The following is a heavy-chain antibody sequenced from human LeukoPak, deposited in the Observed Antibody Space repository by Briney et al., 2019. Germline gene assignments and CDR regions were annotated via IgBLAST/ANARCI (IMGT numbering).Heavy chain of an antibody. J-gene: IGHJ4*02. CDR3: ARQGSYVPPPARGYFDY. CDR1: GGSISSGSYY. CDR2: IYTSGST. V-gene: IGHV4-61*02. D-gene: IGHD3-10*02. Sequence: SSETLSLTCTVSGGSISSGSYYWSWIRQPAGKGLEWIGRIYTSGSTNYNPSLKSRVTISVDTSKNHFSLKLSSVTAADTAVYYCARQGSYVPPPARGYFDYWGQGTLVTVSS.